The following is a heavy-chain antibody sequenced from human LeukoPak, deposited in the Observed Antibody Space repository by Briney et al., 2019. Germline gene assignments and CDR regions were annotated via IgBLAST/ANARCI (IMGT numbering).Heavy chain of an antibody. J-gene: IGHJ4*02. CDR3: ARGGHYYDSSGYYHY. V-gene: IGHV1-18*01. CDR1: GYSFTSYG. D-gene: IGHD3-22*01. Sequence: ASVRVSCKASGYSFTSYGITWVRQAPGQGLEWMGWISAYNVDTDYAQKIQGRVTMTTDTSTSTAYMELRSLRSDDTAVYYCARGGHYYDSSGYYHYWGQGTLVTVSS. CDR2: ISAYNVDT.